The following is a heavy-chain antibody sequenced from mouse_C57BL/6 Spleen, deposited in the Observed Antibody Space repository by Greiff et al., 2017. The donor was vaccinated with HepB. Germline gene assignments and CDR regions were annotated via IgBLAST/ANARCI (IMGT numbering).Heavy chain of an antibody. CDR3: ARGGYYGSSYYWYFDV. D-gene: IGHD1-1*01. V-gene: IGHV5-12*01. Sequence: DVKLQESGGGLVQPGGSLKLSCAASGFTFSDYYMYWVRQTPEKRLEWVAYISNGGGSTYYPDTVKGRFTISRDNAKNTLYLQMSRLKSEDTAMYYCARGGYYGSSYYWYFDVWGTGTTVTVSS. CDR2: ISNGGGST. J-gene: IGHJ1*03. CDR1: GFTFSDYY.